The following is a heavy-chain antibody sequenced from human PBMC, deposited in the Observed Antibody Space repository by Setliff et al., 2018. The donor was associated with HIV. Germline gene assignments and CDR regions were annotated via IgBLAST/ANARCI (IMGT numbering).Heavy chain of an antibody. CDR2: MNPNSGNT. J-gene: IGHJ6*03. Sequence: ASVKVSCKASGYTFTSYDINWVRQATGQGLEWMGWMNPNSGNTGYAQKFQGRVTMTRDASISTAHMELNTLKFEDTAVYYCARARRDSYDRGRRNHYYIDVWGKGTTVTVSS. V-gene: IGHV1-8*02. CDR1: GYTFTSYD. D-gene: IGHD3-22*01. CDR3: ARARRDSYDRGRRNHYYIDV.